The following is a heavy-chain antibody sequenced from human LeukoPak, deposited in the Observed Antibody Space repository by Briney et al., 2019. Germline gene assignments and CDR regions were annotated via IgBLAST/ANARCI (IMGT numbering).Heavy chain of an antibody. CDR3: AKSSSWYDAFDI. CDR2: VRSRDKNYAT. D-gene: IGHD6-13*01. CDR1: GLGFAGSA. V-gene: IGHV3-73*01. J-gene: IGHJ3*02. Sequence: GGSLRLSCAASGLGFAGSAVHWVRQTSGRGLEWIGCVRSRDKNYATIYGASARGRFTISRDDSRNTASLQMNSLRAEDTAVYYCAKSSSWYDAFDIWGQGTMVTVSS.